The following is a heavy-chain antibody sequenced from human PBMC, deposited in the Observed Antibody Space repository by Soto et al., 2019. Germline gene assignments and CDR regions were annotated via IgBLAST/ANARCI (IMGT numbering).Heavy chain of an antibody. Sequence: EVQLVESGGGLVQPGRSLRLSCAASGFTFDDYAMHWVRQAPGKGLEWVSGISWNSGSIGYADSVKGRFTISRDNAKNSLYLQMNSLGAEDTALYYCAKGRRGITIFGVVIIGPNDAFDIWGQGTMVTVSS. CDR2: ISWNSGSI. CDR1: GFTFDDYA. CDR3: AKGRRGITIFGVVIIGPNDAFDI. D-gene: IGHD3-3*01. J-gene: IGHJ3*02. V-gene: IGHV3-9*01.